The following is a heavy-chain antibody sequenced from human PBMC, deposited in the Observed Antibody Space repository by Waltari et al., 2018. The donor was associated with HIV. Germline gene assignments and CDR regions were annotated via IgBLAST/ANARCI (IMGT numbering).Heavy chain of an antibody. D-gene: IGHD1-26*01. CDR3: AKDRAYSGSSHDAFDI. Sequence: EVQLVESGGGLVQPGRSLRLSCAASGFTFDDYAMHWVRQAPGKGLEWVSGISWNSGSIGYADSVKGRFTISRDNAKNSLYLQMNSLRAEDTALYYCAKDRAYSGSSHDAFDIWGQGTMVTVSS. V-gene: IGHV3-9*01. CDR2: ISWNSGSI. CDR1: GFTFDDYA. J-gene: IGHJ3*02.